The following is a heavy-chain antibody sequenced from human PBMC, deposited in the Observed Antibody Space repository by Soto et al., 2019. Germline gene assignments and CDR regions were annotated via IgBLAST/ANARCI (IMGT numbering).Heavy chain of an antibody. CDR1: GFTFSSYG. V-gene: IGHV3-30*18. CDR2: ISYDGSNK. J-gene: IGHJ4*02. D-gene: IGHD3-22*01. CDR3: AKDPGGTGYDSSGYSDY. Sequence: QVQLVESGRGVVQPGRSLRLSCAASGFTFSSYGMHWVRQAPGKGLEWVAVISYDGSNKYYADSVKGRFTISRDNSKNTLYLQMNSLRAEDTAVYYCAKDPGGTGYDSSGYSDYWGQGTLVTVSS.